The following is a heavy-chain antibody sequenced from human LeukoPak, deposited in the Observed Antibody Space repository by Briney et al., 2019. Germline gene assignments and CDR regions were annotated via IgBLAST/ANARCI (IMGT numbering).Heavy chain of an antibody. CDR3: ARFDYGSSSWDY. V-gene: IGHV1-2*02. Sequence: GASVKVSCKASGYTFTGYYMHWVRQAPGQGLEWMGWINPNSGGTNYAQNFQGRVTMTRDTSISTAYMELSSLRSDDTAVYYCARFDYGSSSWDYWGQGTLVTVSS. CDR1: GYTFTGYY. CDR2: INPNSGGT. D-gene: IGHD6-6*01. J-gene: IGHJ4*02.